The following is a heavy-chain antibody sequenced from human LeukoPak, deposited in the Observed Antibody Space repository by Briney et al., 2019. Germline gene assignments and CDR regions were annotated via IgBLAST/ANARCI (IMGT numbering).Heavy chain of an antibody. D-gene: IGHD5-24*01. CDR1: GYTFTSYG. V-gene: IGHV1-18*01. CDR2: ISAYNGNT. J-gene: IGHJ4*02. CDR3: ARGADGYNWGYFDY. Sequence: ASVKVSCKPSGYTFTSYGISWVRQAPGQGREWMGWISAYNGNTNYAQKLQGRVTMTTDTSTSTAYMELRSLRSDDTAVYYCARGADGYNWGYFDYWGQGTLVTVSS.